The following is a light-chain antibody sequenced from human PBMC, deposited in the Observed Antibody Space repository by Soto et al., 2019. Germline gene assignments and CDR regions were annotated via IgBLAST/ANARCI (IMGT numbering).Light chain of an antibody. V-gene: IGKV3-20*01. Sequence: ESVLTQSPGTLSLSPGERAALSCRASQSVGNNFLGWYQQKPGQSPRLLIYHAFNRASGIPDRFSGTASGTDFTLTISRLEPEDFAVYFCHQYASAPLTFGGGTKVEIK. J-gene: IGKJ4*01. CDR1: QSVGNNF. CDR2: HAF. CDR3: HQYASAPLT.